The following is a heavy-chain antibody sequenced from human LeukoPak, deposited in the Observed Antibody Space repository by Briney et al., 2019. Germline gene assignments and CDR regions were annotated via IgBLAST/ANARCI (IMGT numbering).Heavy chain of an antibody. CDR2: IYHSGST. V-gene: IGHV4-30-2*01. Sequence: PSETLSLTCAVSGGSISSGGYSWSWIRQPPGKGLEWIGYIYHSGSTYYNPSLKSRVTISVDRSKNQFSLKLSSVTAADTAVYYCARVYPYYYYGMDVWGQGTTVTVSS. J-gene: IGHJ6*02. D-gene: IGHD3-16*02. CDR1: GGSISSGGYS. CDR3: ARVYPYYYYGMDV.